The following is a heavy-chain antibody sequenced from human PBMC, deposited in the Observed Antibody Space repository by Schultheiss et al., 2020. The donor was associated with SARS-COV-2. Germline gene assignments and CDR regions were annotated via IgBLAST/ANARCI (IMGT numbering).Heavy chain of an antibody. J-gene: IGHJ6*03. V-gene: IGHV5-51*01. CDR3: ARQDCSSTSCPRYYMDV. CDR1: GYSFTNYW. Sequence: GESLKISCKGSGYSFTNYWIGWVRQMPGKGLECMGIIYPSDSDPKYSPSFQGQVTISADKSISTAFLQWSGLKASDTAMYYCARQDCSSTSCPRYYMDVWGKGTTVTVSS. CDR2: IYPSDSDP. D-gene: IGHD2-2*01.